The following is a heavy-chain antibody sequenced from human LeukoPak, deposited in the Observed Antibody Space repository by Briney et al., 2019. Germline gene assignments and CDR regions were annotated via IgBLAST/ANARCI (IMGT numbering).Heavy chain of an antibody. V-gene: IGHV4-30-4*01. CDR2: IYYSGST. D-gene: IGHD1-14*01. J-gene: IGHJ4*02. Sequence: SQTLSLTSTVSGGSISSGDYYWSWIRQPPGKGLEWIGHIYYSGSTYYNPSLKSRVTISVDTSKNQFSLKLSSVTAADTAVYYCARDVTTGADYWGQGTLVTVSS. CDR3: ARDVTTGADY. CDR1: GGSISSGDYY.